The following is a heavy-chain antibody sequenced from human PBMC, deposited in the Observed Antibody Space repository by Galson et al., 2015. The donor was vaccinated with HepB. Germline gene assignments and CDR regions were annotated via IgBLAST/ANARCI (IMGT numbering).Heavy chain of an antibody. CDR2: IDWNGGST. CDR1: GFTFDDYG. CDR3: ARWSAPHWYFDL. J-gene: IGHJ2*01. V-gene: IGHV3-20*01. D-gene: IGHD2-15*01. Sequence: SLRLSCAASGFTFDDYGMSWVRQAPGKGLEWVSGIDWNGGSTGYAGSVKGRFTISRDNAKNSLYLQMNSLRAEDTALYHCARWSAPHWYFDLWGRGTLVTVSS.